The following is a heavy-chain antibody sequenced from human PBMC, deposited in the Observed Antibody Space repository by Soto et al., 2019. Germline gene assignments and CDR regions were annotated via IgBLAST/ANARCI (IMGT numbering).Heavy chain of an antibody. CDR1: GFTFSSYW. D-gene: IGHD6-13*01. J-gene: IGHJ5*02. Sequence: EVQLVESGGGLVQPGESLRLSCAASGFTFSSYWMHWVRQAPGKGLVWVSRINSDGSRTNYADPVKGRCTVSRDNAKNTQYMPMNSLRAEDTAVLFFGKVLTGSMNRFNPWGQGNRGTVSS. CDR2: INSDGSRT. V-gene: IGHV3-74*01. CDR3: GKVLTGSMNRFNP.